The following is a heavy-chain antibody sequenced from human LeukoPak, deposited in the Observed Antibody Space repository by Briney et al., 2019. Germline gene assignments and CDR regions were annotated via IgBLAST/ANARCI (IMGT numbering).Heavy chain of an antibody. CDR3: AKAPDYYDSSGYSDY. CDR2: ISAYNGNT. D-gene: IGHD3-22*01. V-gene: IGHV1-18*01. Sequence: GASVKVSCKASGYTFTTYGISLVRQAPGQGLEWMGWISAYNGNTNYAQKLQGRVTMTTDTSTSTAYMELRSLRSDDTAVYYCAKAPDYYDSSGYSDYWGQGTLVTVSS. J-gene: IGHJ4*02. CDR1: GYTFTTYG.